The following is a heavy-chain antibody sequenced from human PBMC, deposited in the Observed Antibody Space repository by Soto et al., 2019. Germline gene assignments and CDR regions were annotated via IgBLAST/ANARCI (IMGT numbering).Heavy chain of an antibody. CDR1: GYTFTSYG. CDR2: ISAYNGNT. J-gene: IGHJ5*02. V-gene: IGHV1-18*01. Sequence: ASVKVSCKASGYTFTSYGISWVRQAPGQGLEWMGWISAYNGNTNYAQKLQGRVTMTTDTSTSTAYMELRSLRSDDTAVYYCARDLGLLWFGDRINWFDPWGQGTLVTVSS. D-gene: IGHD3-10*01. CDR3: ARDLGLLWFGDRINWFDP.